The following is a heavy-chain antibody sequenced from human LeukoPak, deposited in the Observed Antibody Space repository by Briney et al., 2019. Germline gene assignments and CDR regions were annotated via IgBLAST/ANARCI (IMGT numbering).Heavy chain of an antibody. V-gene: IGHV4-39*07. D-gene: IGHD3-10*01. J-gene: IGHJ4*02. CDR1: GGSISSGSYY. CDR3: ARVMVRGVYFDY. Sequence: SETLSLTCTVSGGSISSGSYYWGWIRQPPGKGLEWIGSIYYSGSTYYNPSLKSRVTISVDTSKNQFSLKLSSVTAADTAVYYCARVMVRGVYFDYWGQGTLVTVSS. CDR2: IYYSGST.